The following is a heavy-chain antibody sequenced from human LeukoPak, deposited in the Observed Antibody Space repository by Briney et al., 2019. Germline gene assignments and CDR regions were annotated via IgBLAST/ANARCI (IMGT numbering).Heavy chain of an antibody. V-gene: IGHV4-4*02. CDR2: ISLTGLT. J-gene: IGHJ4*02. Sequence: PSETLSLTCGVSGGSISNTNWWSGVRPPPGQGLEWIGEISLTGLTHYNPSLESRVTVSLDKSKNQLSLKLTSVTAADTAVYYCSRENGAFSPFGYWGQGTLVSVLS. CDR1: GGSISNTNW. D-gene: IGHD2-8*01. CDR3: SRENGAFSPFGY.